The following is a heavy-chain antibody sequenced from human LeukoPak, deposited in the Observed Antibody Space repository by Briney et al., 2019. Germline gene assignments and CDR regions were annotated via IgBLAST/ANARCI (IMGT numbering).Heavy chain of an antibody. Sequence: GGSLRLSCAASGFTFSSYAMSWVRQAPGKGLEWVSAISGSGGSTYYADSVKGRFTISRDNSKNTLYLQMNSLRAEDTAVYYCTRELSGSSSRHFDYWGQGTLVTVSS. CDR3: TRELSGSSSRHFDY. CDR1: GFTFSSYA. V-gene: IGHV3-23*01. J-gene: IGHJ4*02. D-gene: IGHD2-15*01. CDR2: ISGSGGST.